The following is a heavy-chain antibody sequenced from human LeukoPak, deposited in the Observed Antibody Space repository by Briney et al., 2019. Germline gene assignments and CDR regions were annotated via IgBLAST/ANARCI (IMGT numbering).Heavy chain of an antibody. CDR2: IYTSGTT. CDR1: GGSISSYY. J-gene: IGHJ4*02. D-gene: IGHD6-19*01. CDR3: ARGDTVTGTFDY. Sequence: PSETLSLTCTVSGGSISSYYWSWVRQPAGKALEWIGRIYTSGTTSYNPSLKSRVTISVDTSKNHFSLKLTSVTAADTAVYHCARGDTVTGTFDYWGQGALVTVSS. V-gene: IGHV4-4*07.